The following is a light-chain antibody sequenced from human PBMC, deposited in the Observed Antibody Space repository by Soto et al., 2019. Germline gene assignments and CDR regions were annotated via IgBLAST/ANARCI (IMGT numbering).Light chain of an antibody. V-gene: IGLV2-14*01. J-gene: IGLJ1*01. CDR1: RTDVDGHDY. Sequence: QSALTQPASVSGSPGQSITISCTGARTDVDGHDYVSWYQQHPGQAPKLIIFEVHNRPSGVSSRFSGSKSGDTASLTISGLRAEDDGDYYCSSYTASTPFYVFGTGTKVTVL. CDR2: EVH. CDR3: SSYTASTPFYV.